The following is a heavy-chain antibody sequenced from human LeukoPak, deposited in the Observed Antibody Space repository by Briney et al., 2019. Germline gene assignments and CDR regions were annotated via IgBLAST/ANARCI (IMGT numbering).Heavy chain of an antibody. CDR2: ISGGGGST. D-gene: IGHD3-9*01. J-gene: IGHJ4*02. Sequence: GGSLRLSCAASGFTFSSYAMSWVRQAPGKGLEWVSGISGGGGSTYYADSVKGRFTISRDTSKNTLYLQMNSLRAEDTAIYYCAKSLYFDWLSHFDYWGQGTLVTVSS. CDR1: GFTFSSYA. CDR3: AKSLYFDWLSHFDY. V-gene: IGHV3-23*01.